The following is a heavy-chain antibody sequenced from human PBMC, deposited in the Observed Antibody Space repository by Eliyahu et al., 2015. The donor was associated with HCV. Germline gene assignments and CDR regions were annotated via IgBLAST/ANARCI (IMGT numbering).Heavy chain of an antibody. D-gene: IGHD2-2*01. V-gene: IGHV2-70*01. CDR3: ARDLGYCSSTSCPRRDYYGMDV. Sequence: QVTLRESGPALVKPTQTLTLTCTFSGFSLSTSGMCVSXIRQPPGKALXWLALIDWDDDKYYSTSLKTRLTISKDTSKNQVVLTMTNMDPVDTATYYCARDLGYCSSTSCPRRDYYGMDVWGQGTTVTVSS. CDR2: IDWDDDK. J-gene: IGHJ6*02. CDR1: GFSLSTSGMC.